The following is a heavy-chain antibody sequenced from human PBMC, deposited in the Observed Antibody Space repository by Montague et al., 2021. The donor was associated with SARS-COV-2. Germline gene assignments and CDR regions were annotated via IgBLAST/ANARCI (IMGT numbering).Heavy chain of an antibody. CDR1: GFTFSDYY. Sequence: SLRLSCAASGFTFSDYYMSWIRQAPGKGLEWVSYISSSSSYTNYVDSVKGRFTISRDNAKNSLYLQMNSLRAEDTAVYYCARAVDTAIVPLYYYYYGMDVWGQGTTVTVSS. V-gene: IGHV3-11*06. CDR2: ISSSSSYT. J-gene: IGHJ6*02. D-gene: IGHD5-18*01. CDR3: ARAVDTAIVPLYYYYYGMDV.